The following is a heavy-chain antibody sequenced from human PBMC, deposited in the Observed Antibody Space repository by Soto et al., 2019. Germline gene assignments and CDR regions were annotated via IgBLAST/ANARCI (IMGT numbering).Heavy chain of an antibody. Sequence: PVWSLRLSSAASGSTFNTYGMHRIRQAPGKGLEWVAVISYDGSEKYYVDSVKGRFTISKDNSKNTLYLQMNSLRPEDTAVYYCAKSPNFYCSSPNCYKYYFDHWGQGTRVTVSS. J-gene: IGHJ4*02. D-gene: IGHD2-2*02. CDR2: ISYDGSEK. CDR3: AKSPNFYCSSPNCYKYYFDH. V-gene: IGHV3-30*18. CDR1: GSTFNTYG.